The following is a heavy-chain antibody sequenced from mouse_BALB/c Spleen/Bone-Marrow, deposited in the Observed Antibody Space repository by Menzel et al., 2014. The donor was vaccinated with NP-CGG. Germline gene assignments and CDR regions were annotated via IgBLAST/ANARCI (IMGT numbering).Heavy chain of an antibody. CDR2: ISSGSGNI. D-gene: IGHD4-1*01. CDR1: GFTFSSFG. CDR3: TRGGNWDDFDY. V-gene: IGHV5-17*02. J-gene: IGHJ2*01. Sequence: EVQGVESGGGLVQPGGSRKLSCAASGFTFSSFGMHWVRQAPEKGLEWVAYISSGSGNIYYEDTVKGRFTISRDNPKNTLFLQMTSLRSEDTAMYYCTRGGNWDDFDYWGQGTTLTVSS.